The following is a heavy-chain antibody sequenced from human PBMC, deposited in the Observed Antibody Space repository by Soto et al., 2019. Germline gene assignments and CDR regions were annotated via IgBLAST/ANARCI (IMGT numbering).Heavy chain of an antibody. J-gene: IGHJ4*02. Sequence: GASVKVSCKASGVTFSSYAISWVRQAPGQGLEWMGGIIPIFGTANYAQKFQGRVTITADESTSTAYMELSSLRSGDTAVYYCARDPYNYYDSSGYRYFDYWGQGTLVTVSS. V-gene: IGHV1-69*13. CDR2: IIPIFGTA. CDR1: GVTFSSYA. CDR3: ARDPYNYYDSSGYRYFDY. D-gene: IGHD3-22*01.